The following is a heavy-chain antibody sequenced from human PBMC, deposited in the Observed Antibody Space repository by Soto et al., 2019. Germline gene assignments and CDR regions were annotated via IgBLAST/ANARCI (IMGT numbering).Heavy chain of an antibody. CDR1: GYTLISYA. CDR2: ISGYNGNT. CDR3: VRDQAVWTVNYPFFDH. V-gene: IGHV1-18*01. D-gene: IGHD3-9*01. J-gene: IGHJ4*02. Sequence: ASVKVSCKASGYTLISYAISWVRQAPGQGLEWMGWISGYNGNTNYAQKFQGRVTMTTDTSTSTAYMELRSLRSDDTAVYYRVRDQAVWTVNYPFFDHWGQGTLVTVSS.